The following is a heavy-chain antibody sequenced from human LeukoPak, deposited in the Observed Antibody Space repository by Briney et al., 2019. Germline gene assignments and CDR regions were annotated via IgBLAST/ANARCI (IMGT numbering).Heavy chain of an antibody. CDR3: GNWPLSRYFFDP. V-gene: IGHV3-23*01. Sequence: GGSLRLSCAASGFRFSSYAMSWVRQAPGKGLEWVSSVSGSGDSTYYADSVKGRFTISRDNSKNTLYLQMSSLRAEDTAIYSCGNWPLSRYFFDPGARETLAPVS. J-gene: IGHJ5*02. CDR2: VSGSGDST. D-gene: IGHD2/OR15-2a*01. CDR1: GFRFSSYA.